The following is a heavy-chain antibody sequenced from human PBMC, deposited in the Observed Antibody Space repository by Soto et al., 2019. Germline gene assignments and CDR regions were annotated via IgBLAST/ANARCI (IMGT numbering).Heavy chain of an antibody. D-gene: IGHD2-15*01. Sequence: QVQLVESGGGVVQPGRSLRLSCAASGFTFSSYGMHWVRQAPGKGLEWVAVISYDGSNKYYADSVKGRFTISRDNSKNPLYRQMNSLSAEDTAVYYCAKIFGYCSGGSCYLNDFDYWGQGTLVTVSS. J-gene: IGHJ4*02. V-gene: IGHV3-30*18. CDR3: AKIFGYCSGGSCYLNDFDY. CDR2: ISYDGSNK. CDR1: GFTFSSYG.